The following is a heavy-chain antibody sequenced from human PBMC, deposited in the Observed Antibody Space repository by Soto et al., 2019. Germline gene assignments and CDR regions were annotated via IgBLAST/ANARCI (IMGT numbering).Heavy chain of an antibody. V-gene: IGHV3-21*01. CDR1: GFTFSSYS. CDR3: ARDLGYYDSSGRRSAFDI. Sequence: EVQLVESGGGLVKPGGSLRLSCAASGFTFSSYSMNWVRQAPGKGLEWVSSISSSSSYIYYADSVKGRVTISRDNAKNSLYLQMSSLRAEDTAVYYCARDLGYYDSSGRRSAFDIWGQGTMVTVSS. CDR2: ISSSSSYI. J-gene: IGHJ3*02. D-gene: IGHD3-22*01.